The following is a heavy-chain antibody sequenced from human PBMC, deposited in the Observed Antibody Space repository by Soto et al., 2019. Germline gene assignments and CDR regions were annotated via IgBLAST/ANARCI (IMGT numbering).Heavy chain of an antibody. J-gene: IGHJ6*03. V-gene: IGHV3-23*01. Sequence: PGGSLRLSCAASGFTFSSYAMSWVRPAPGKGLEWVSAISGSGGSTYYADSVKGRFTISRDNSKNTLYLQMNSLRAEDTAVYYCAKEMYSSSVPDYYYYYMDVWGKGTTVTVSS. D-gene: IGHD6-6*01. CDR2: ISGSGGST. CDR3: AKEMYSSSVPDYYYYYMDV. CDR1: GFTFSSYA.